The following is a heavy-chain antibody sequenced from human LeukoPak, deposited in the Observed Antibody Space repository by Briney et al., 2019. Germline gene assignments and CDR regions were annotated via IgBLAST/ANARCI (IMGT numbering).Heavy chain of an antibody. CDR1: GFTFSSYS. Sequence: PGGSLRLSCAASGFTFSSYSMNWVRQAPGMGLEWVSSIGSSSISIYYADSVKGRFTTSRDNAKNSLYLQMNSLRPDDTAVYFCAREKAEDFDYWGRGTLVTVSS. V-gene: IGHV3-21*01. CDR2: IGSSSISI. J-gene: IGHJ4*02. CDR3: AREKAEDFDY. D-gene: IGHD1-14*01.